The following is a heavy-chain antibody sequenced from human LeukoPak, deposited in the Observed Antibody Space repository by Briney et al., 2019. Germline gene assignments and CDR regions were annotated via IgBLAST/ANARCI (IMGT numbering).Heavy chain of an antibody. CDR1: GFTFSSYS. CDR2: ISSSSSYI. J-gene: IGHJ4*02. V-gene: IGHV3-21*01. CDR3: ARDLVGASDY. Sequence: GGSLRLSCAASGFTFSSYSMNWVRQAPGKGLECVSSISSSSSYIYYADSVKGRFTISRDNAKNSLYLQMNSMRAEDTAVYYCARDLVGASDYWGQGTLVTVSS. D-gene: IGHD1-26*01.